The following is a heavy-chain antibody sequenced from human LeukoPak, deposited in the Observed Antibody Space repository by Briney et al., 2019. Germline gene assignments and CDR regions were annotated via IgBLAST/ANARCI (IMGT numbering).Heavy chain of an antibody. V-gene: IGHV1-2*06. CDR1: SHTFTSYG. Sequence: GASVKVSCKASSHTFTSYGLSWVRQAPGQGLEWMGRINPNSGGTNYAQKFQGRVTMTRDTSISTAYMELSRLRSDDTAVYYCARDATPKWTVVPAALNYGMDVWGQGTTVTVSS. J-gene: IGHJ6*02. CDR2: INPNSGGT. CDR3: ARDATPKWTVVPAALNYGMDV. D-gene: IGHD2-2*01.